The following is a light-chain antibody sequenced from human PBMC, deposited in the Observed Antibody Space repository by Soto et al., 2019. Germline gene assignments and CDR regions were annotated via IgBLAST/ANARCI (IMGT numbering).Light chain of an antibody. V-gene: IGKV3-15*01. Sequence: IVLTQSPGTLSLSPGERATLSCRASQSISNNLAWYQQKVGQAPRLLIYGATTRDTGIPARFIGSGSGTEFTLTISSLQTEDFAVYYCQQYNKWPPLTFGGGTKVEI. J-gene: IGKJ4*01. CDR2: GAT. CDR1: QSISNN. CDR3: QQYNKWPPLT.